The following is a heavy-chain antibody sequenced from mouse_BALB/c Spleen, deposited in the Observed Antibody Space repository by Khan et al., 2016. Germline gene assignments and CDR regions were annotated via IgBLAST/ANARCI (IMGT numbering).Heavy chain of an antibody. D-gene: IGHD2-3*01. CDR2: ARNKANGYTT. J-gene: IGHJ1*01. CDR3: ARDLNDDYYWYLDV. CDR1: GFTFTDYY. Sequence: EVELVESGGGLVQPGGSLRLSCTTSGFTFTDYYMSWVRQPPGEALEWLGVARNKANGYTTEYSASVKGRFTISRDNSQSILYLQMNTLRPEDSATYYCARDLNDDYYWYLDVWGAGTTVTVSS. V-gene: IGHV7-3*02.